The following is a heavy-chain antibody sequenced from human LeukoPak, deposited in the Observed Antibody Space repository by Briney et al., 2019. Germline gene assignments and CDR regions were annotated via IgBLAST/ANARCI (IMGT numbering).Heavy chain of an antibody. CDR2: ISSSGSTI. Sequence: PGGSLRLSCAASGFTFSSYEMNWVRQAPGKGLEWVSYISSSGSTIYYADSVKGRFTISRDNAKNSLYLQMNSLRAEDTAVYYCARGTTTVNYYYYYYMDVWGKGTTVTISS. CDR3: ARGTTTVNYYYYYYMDV. D-gene: IGHD4-17*01. V-gene: IGHV3-48*03. CDR1: GFTFSSYE. J-gene: IGHJ6*03.